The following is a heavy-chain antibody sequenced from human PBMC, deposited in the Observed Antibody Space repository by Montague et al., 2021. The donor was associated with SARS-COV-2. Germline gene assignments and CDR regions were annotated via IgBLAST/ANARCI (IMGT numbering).Heavy chain of an antibody. CDR1: GGSISSLRYY. Sequence: SETLSLTCTVSGGSISSLRYYWGWIRQPPGKGLEWIGSIFYRGSTYYNPSLKSRVTISVDTSKNQFSLKLSSVTAADTAVYYCARVGRQHLVRVSGMDVWGQGTTVTVSS. V-gene: IGHV4-39*07. CDR3: ARVGRQHLVRVSGMDV. D-gene: IGHD6-13*01. CDR2: IFYRGST. J-gene: IGHJ6*02.